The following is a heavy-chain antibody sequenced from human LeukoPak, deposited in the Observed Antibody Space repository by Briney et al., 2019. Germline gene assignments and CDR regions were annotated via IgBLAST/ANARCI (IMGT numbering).Heavy chain of an antibody. CDR1: GFTFSSYE. V-gene: IGHV3-48*03. CDR3: ARYVLLWFGEPA. Sequence: GGSLRLSCAASGFTFSSYEMNWVRQAPGKGLEWVSYISSSGSTIYYADSVKGRFTISRDNAKNSLYLQMNSLRAEDTAVYYCARYVLLWFGEPAWGQGTLVTVSS. D-gene: IGHD3-10*01. CDR2: ISSSGSTI. J-gene: IGHJ4*02.